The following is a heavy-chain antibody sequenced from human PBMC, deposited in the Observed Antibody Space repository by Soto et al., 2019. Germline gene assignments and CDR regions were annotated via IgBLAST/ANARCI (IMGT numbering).Heavy chain of an antibody. J-gene: IGHJ5*02. CDR2: IDPSDSYT. CDR3: VRLDCSSTSCYVWFDP. D-gene: IGHD2-2*01. CDR1: GYSFTSYW. V-gene: IGHV5-10-1*01. Sequence: PGESLKISCKGSGYSFTSYWISWVRQMPGKGLEWMGRIDPSDSYTNYSPSFQGHVTISADKSISTAYLQWSSLKASDTAMFYCVRLDCSSTSCYVWFDPWGQGTLVTVSS.